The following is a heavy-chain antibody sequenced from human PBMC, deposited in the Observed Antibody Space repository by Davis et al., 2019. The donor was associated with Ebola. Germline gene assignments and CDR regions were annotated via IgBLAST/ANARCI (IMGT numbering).Heavy chain of an antibody. CDR1: GFTFSSYS. CDR2: ISSSSSTI. CDR3: ARARYSSGWYSDP. J-gene: IGHJ5*02. V-gene: IGHV3-48*02. Sequence: GESLKISCAASGFTFSSYSMNWVRQAPGKGLEWVSYISSSSSTIYYADSVKGRFTISRDNAKNSLYLQMNSLRDEDTAVYYCARARYSSGWYSDPWGQGTLVTVSS. D-gene: IGHD6-19*01.